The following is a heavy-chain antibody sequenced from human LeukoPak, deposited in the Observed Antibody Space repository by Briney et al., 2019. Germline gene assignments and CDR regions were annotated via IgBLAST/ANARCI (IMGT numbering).Heavy chain of an antibody. D-gene: IGHD6-19*01. CDR3: AKDVVPDSGWDLDY. Sequence: GGSLRLSCAASGFTFSTYSMTWVRQGPGKGLEWVSSIYPSGDSTFYADSVKGRFTISRDDSKNTLYLQMSSLRTEDTAIYYCAKDVVPDSGWDLDYWGQGTLVTVSS. J-gene: IGHJ4*02. V-gene: IGHV3-23*01. CDR2: IYPSGDST. CDR1: GFTFSTYS.